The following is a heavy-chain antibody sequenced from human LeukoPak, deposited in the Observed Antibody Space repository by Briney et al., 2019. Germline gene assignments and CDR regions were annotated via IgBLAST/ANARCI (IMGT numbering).Heavy chain of an antibody. CDR2: MNPNSGNT. CDR1: GYTFTSYD. CDR3: ARNTATITTPFDY. J-gene: IGHJ4*02. V-gene: IGHV1-8*03. D-gene: IGHD4-11*01. Sequence: ASVKVFCKASGYTFTSYDINWVRQATGQGLEWMGWMNPNSGNTGYAQKFQGRVTITRNTSISTAYMELSSLRSEDTAVYYCARNTATITTPFDYWGQGTLVTVSS.